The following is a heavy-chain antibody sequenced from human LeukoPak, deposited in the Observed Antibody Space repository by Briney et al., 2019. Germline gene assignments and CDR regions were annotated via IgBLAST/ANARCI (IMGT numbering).Heavy chain of an antibody. V-gene: IGHV4-39*01. CDR2: IYYSGST. CDR1: GESISGFY. CDR3: ARLHSNDFDY. Sequence: PSETLSLTCTVSGESISGFYWTWIRQPPGKGLEWIGSIYYSGSTYYNPSLKSRVTISVDTSKNQFSLKLSSVTAADTAVYYCARLHSNDFDYWGQGTLVTVSS. D-gene: IGHD1-1*01. J-gene: IGHJ4*02.